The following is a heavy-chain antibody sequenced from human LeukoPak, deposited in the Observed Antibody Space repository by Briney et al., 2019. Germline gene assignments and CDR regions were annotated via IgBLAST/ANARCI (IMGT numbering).Heavy chain of an antibody. Sequence: GGSLRLSCAASGFTFSNYAMSWVRQAPGMGLEWASSISASGGSTYYADSVKGRFTISRDNSKSTLYLQMNTLRAEDTALYYCARLSYGAFDYWGQGTLVTVSS. V-gene: IGHV3-23*01. J-gene: IGHJ4*02. CDR3: ARLSYGAFDY. CDR2: ISASGGST. CDR1: GFTFSNYA. D-gene: IGHD4/OR15-4a*01.